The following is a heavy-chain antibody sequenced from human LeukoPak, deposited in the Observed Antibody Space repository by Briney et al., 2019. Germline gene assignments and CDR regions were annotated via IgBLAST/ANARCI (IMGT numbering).Heavy chain of an antibody. D-gene: IGHD3/OR15-3a*01. CDR1: GFTFSSYS. CDR3: ARDRTLDY. V-gene: IGHV3-21*01. CDR2: ICSRTSFI. J-gene: IGHJ4*02. Sequence: GGSLRLSCAAPGFTFSSYSMNWVRQPPGKGREWGSSICSRTSFIYHAESVKGRFAISRDDARNSLYLRLNSLRAEDSAVYYCARDRTLDYWGQGTLVTVSS.